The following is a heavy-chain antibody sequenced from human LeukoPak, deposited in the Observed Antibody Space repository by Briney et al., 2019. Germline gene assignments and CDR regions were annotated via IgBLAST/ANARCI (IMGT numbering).Heavy chain of an antibody. CDR2: INPSGSST. Sequence: ASVKVSCKASGYSFTSHYMHWVRQAPGQGLEWLGLINPSGSSTLYAQKFQGRVTMTRDMSTSTVYMELSSLRSEDTAVYYCARAYDRDAFDIWGQGTMVTVSS. D-gene: IGHD3-3*01. CDR3: ARAYDRDAFDI. CDR1: GYSFTSHY. V-gene: IGHV1-46*01. J-gene: IGHJ3*02.